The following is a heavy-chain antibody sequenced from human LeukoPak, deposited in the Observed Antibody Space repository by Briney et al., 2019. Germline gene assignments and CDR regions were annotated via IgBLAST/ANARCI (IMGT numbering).Heavy chain of an antibody. J-gene: IGHJ3*02. CDR1: GGSISSYY. CDR3: ARLPDYYDSSGYHDAFDI. V-gene: IGHV4-59*08. Sequence: SETLSLTCTVSGGSISSYYWSWIRQPPGKGLEWIGYIYYSGSTNYNPSLKSRVTISVDTSKNQFSLKLSSVTAADTAVYYCARLPDYYDSSGYHDAFDIWGQGTIVTVSS. CDR2: IYYSGST. D-gene: IGHD3-22*01.